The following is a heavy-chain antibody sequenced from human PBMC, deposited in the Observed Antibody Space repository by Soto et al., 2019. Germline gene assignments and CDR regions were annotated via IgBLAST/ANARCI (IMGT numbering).Heavy chain of an antibody. D-gene: IGHD3-22*01. J-gene: IGHJ4*02. CDR1: GYTFTSYA. CDR3: ATNEVVTYPFDY. V-gene: IGHV1-3*01. CDR2: INADNGNT. Sequence: QVQLVQSGAEVKKPGASVKVSCKASGYTFTSYAMHWVRQAPGQRPEWMGWINADNGNTKYSQKFQGRVTITRDTSASTGYMELSSLRSEDTHAYYYATNEVVTYPFDYWGQGTLVTVSS.